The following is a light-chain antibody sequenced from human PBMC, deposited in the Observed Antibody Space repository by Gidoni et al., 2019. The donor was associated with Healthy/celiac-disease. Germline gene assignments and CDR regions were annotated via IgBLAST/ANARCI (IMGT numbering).Light chain of an antibody. CDR2: GAS. V-gene: IGKV3-20*01. Sequence: EIVLTQSPGTLSLSTGDRANLSCSASQSVSRSYLAWYQQKPGQAPRLLIYGASSRATGLPDRFSGSGSGTDFTLTISRLEPEDFAVYYCQQYGSSPLTFGGGTKVEIK. J-gene: IGKJ4*01. CDR1: QSVSRSY. CDR3: QQYGSSPLT.